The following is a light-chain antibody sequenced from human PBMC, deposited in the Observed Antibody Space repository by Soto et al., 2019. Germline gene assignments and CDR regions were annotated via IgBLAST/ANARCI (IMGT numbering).Light chain of an antibody. J-gene: IGLJ3*02. CDR3: QSYDSSLSGWV. Sequence: QSVLTQPPSASGTPGQRVTISCSGSSSNIEENSVTWYQWLPGAAPRLLIYGNSNRPSGVPDRFSGSKSGTSASLAITGLQAEDEADYYCQSYDSSLSGWVFGGGTKLTVL. CDR2: GNS. CDR1: SSNIEENS. V-gene: IGLV1-40*01.